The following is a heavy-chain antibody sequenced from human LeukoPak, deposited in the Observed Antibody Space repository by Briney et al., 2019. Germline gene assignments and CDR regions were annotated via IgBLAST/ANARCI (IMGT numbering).Heavy chain of an antibody. D-gene: IGHD4-17*01. V-gene: IGHV3-23*01. CDR3: ASRKATVTTPLDY. J-gene: IGHJ4*02. CDR1: GFTFSSYA. CDR2: ISGSGGST. Sequence: PGGSLRLSCAAPGFTFSSYAMSWVRQAPGKGLEWVSAISGSGGSTYYADSVKGRFTISRDNSKNTLYLQMNSLRAEDTAVYYCASRKATVTTPLDYWGQGTLVTVSS.